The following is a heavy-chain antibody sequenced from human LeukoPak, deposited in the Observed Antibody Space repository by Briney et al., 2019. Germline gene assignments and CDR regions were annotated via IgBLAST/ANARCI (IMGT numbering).Heavy chain of an antibody. CDR1: GGSISSTSYY. D-gene: IGHD2-21*02. J-gene: IGHJ3*02. CDR2: IYYSGST. CDR3: AREEDCGGDCPFGI. V-gene: IGHV4-39*07. Sequence: SETLSLTCTVSGGSISSTSYYWGWIRQPPGKGLEWIGSIYYSGSTYYNPSLKSRVTISVDTSKNQFSLKLSSVTAADTAVYYCAREEDCGGDCPFGIWGQGTMVTVSS.